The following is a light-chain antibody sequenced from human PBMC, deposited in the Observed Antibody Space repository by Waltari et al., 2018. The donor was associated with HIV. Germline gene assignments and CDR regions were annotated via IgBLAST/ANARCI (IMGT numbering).Light chain of an antibody. J-gene: IGLJ2*01. V-gene: IGLV1-44*01. CDR2: NDD. CDR3: STWQDGLNGVL. CDR1: SSTIGDNT. Sequence: QSVLTQPPSASGTFGQRVAISCSGSSSTIGDNTVIWYQQVPGAAPKLLIYNDDQRPSGVPDRFSGSKSGTSASLAINGLQSEDEGTYYCSTWQDGLNGVLFGGGTELAVL.